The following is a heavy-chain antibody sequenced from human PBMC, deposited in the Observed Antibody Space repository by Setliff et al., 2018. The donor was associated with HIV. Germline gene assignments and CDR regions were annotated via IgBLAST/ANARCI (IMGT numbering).Heavy chain of an antibody. Sequence: PGESLKISCKGSGYSFTSYWIGWVRQMPGKGLEWMGIIHPGDSDTRYSPSSQGQVTISADKSISTAYLQWSSLKASDTAMYYCARPRLNYYYGSGSYRQAFDIWGQGTMVTVS. V-gene: IGHV5-51*01. CDR1: GYSFTSYW. CDR2: IHPGDSDT. D-gene: IGHD3-10*01. J-gene: IGHJ3*02. CDR3: ARPRLNYYYGSGSYRQAFDI.